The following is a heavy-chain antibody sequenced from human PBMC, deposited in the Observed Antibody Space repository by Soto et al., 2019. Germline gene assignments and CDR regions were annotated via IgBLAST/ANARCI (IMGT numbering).Heavy chain of an antibody. CDR3: ARDADYGGSRGGMDV. CDR1: GGSVNNANYF. Sequence: QVRLEESGPGLVKPSETLSLICSVSGGSVNNANYFWNWIRHHPENGLEWIGYIYYSGSTRYNPSVKTRATLSIDTSKKQFSLRLNSVTVADTAVYFCARDADYGGSRGGMDVWGRGTTVTVSS. CDR2: IYYSGST. J-gene: IGHJ6*02. D-gene: IGHD4-17*01. V-gene: IGHV4-31*03.